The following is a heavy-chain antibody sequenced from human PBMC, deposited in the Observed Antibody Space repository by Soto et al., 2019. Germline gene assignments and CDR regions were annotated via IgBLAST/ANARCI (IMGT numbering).Heavy chain of an antibody. J-gene: IGHJ4*02. CDR3: AKPRIVGATSDFDY. D-gene: IGHD1-26*01. V-gene: IGHV3-23*01. CDR2: ISGSGGST. Sequence: GGSLRLSCAASGFTFSSYAMSWVRQAPGKGLEWVSTISGSGGSTYYADSVKGRFTISRDNSKNTLCLQMNSLRAEDTAVYYCAKPRIVGATSDFDYWGQGTLVTVSS. CDR1: GFTFSSYA.